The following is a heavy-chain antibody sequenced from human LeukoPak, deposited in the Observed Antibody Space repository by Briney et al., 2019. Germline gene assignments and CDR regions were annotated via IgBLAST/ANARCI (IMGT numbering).Heavy chain of an antibody. CDR2: INHSGST. V-gene: IGHV4-34*01. CDR1: GGSFSGYY. D-gene: IGHD6-13*01. J-gene: IGHJ4*02. Sequence: SETLSLTCAVYGGSFSGYYWSWIRQPPGKGLEWIGEINHSGSTNYNPSLKSRVTMSVDRSKNQFSLKLSSVTAADTALYYCARLPGAASGTSLFDYWGQGVLVTVSS. CDR3: ARLPGAASGTSLFDY.